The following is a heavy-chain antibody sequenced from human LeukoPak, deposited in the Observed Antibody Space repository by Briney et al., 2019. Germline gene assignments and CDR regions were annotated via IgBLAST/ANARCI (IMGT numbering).Heavy chain of an antibody. D-gene: IGHD2-2*02. CDR3: ARLPGYCSSNSCYKMTIPFDY. V-gene: IGHV3-30-3*01. CDR2: ISYDGNNK. Sequence: GGSLRLSCSASGFTFSSYSMHWVRQAPGKGLEWVAVISYDGNNKYDADSVKGRFTVSRDNSKNTLYLQMNSLRAEDTAVYYCARLPGYCSSNSCYKMTIPFDYWGQGTLVTVSS. J-gene: IGHJ4*02. CDR1: GFTFSSYS.